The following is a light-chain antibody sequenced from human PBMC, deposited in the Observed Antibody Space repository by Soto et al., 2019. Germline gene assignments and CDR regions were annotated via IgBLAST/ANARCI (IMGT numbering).Light chain of an antibody. J-gene: IGLJ1*01. CDR3: AAWDDNLSTYV. V-gene: IGLV1-47*02. CDR2: SNN. CDR1: SSSIGTNF. Sequence: QSVLTQHPSASGTPGQRVSISCSGYSSSIGTNFVYWYQQLPGTAPKVLIHSNNQRPSGVPDRFSGSKSGTSASLAISGLRSEDEADYYCAAWDDNLSTYVFGSGTRSPS.